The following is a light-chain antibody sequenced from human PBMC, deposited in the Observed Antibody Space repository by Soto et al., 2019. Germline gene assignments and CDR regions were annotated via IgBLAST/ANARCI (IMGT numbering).Light chain of an antibody. J-gene: IGKJ1*01. CDR2: SVS. V-gene: IGKV3-20*01. CDR3: QQYKSYKT. CDR1: QSVSNNY. Sequence: EIVLTQSPGTLSLSPGERATLSCRASQSVSNNYLAWFQQKPGQTPRLLIYSVSSRATGIPDRFSGSGSGTDFTLTISSLQPDDFATYYCQQYKSYKTFGQGSKVDNK.